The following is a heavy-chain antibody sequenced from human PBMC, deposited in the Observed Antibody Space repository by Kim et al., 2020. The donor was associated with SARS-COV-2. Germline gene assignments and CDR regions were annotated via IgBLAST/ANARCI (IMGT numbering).Heavy chain of an antibody. Sequence: PTHTSRVTKSVAPSKNQFSLKLSSVTAADTAVYYCARQEAYYDSYFDYWGQGTLVTVSS. CDR3: ARQEAYYDSYFDY. J-gene: IGHJ4*02. V-gene: IGHV4-59*08. D-gene: IGHD3-22*01.